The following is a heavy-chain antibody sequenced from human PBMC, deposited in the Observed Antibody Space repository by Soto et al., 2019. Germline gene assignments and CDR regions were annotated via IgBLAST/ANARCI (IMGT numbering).Heavy chain of an antibody. Sequence: SVKVSGTASGGTCSSYTISCVRQATGQGLEWMGRIIPILGIANYAQKFQGRVTITADKSTSTAYMELSSLRSEDTAVYYCAQARLGTTDYWGQGTLVTVSS. CDR1: GGTCSSYT. CDR2: IIPILGIA. CDR3: AQARLGTTDY. J-gene: IGHJ4*02. V-gene: IGHV1-69*02. D-gene: IGHD2-2*01.